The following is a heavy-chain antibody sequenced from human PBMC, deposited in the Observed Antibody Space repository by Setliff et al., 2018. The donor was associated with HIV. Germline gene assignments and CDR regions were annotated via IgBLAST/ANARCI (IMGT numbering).Heavy chain of an antibody. CDR1: GFTFNNYV. V-gene: IGHV3-23*01. Sequence: GGSLRLSCVVSGFTFNNYVMTWVRQAPGKGLEWVSSISGSGERIDYDASVKGRFTISRDNAENTLYLHLNSLKVDDTAIYYCAKDKLVGEPAYFDYCGQGTLVTVSS. CDR3: AKDKLVGEPAYFDY. D-gene: IGHD1-26*01. J-gene: IGHJ4*02. CDR2: ISGSGERI.